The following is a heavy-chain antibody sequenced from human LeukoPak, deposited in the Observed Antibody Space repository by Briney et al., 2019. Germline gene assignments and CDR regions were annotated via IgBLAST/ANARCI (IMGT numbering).Heavy chain of an antibody. CDR3: AGEKWQLPRAFGY. J-gene: IGHJ4*02. CDR2: INPNSGGT. V-gene: IGHV1-2*02. CDR1: GYTFTGYY. Sequence: GASVKVSCKAFGYTFTGYYMHWVRQAPGQGLEWMGWINPNSGGTDYAQKFQGRVTMTRDTSISTAYMELSRLRSDDTALYYCAGEKWQLPRAFGYWGQGTLVTVSS. D-gene: IGHD1-26*01.